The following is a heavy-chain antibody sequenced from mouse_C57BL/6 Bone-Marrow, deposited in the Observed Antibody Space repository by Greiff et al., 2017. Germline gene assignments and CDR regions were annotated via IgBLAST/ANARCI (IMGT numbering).Heavy chain of an antibody. CDR1: GYTFTSYW. CDR2: IDPSDSYT. J-gene: IGHJ1*03. Sequence: VQLQQPGAELVRPGTSVKLSCKASGYTFTSYWMHWVKQRPGQGLEWIGVIDPSDSYTNYNQKFKGKATLTVDTSSSTAYLQLSSLTSEESAVEYCARHGNYDYWYFDVWGTGTTVTVSS. CDR3: ARHGNYDYWYFDV. V-gene: IGHV1-59*01. D-gene: IGHD2-1*01.